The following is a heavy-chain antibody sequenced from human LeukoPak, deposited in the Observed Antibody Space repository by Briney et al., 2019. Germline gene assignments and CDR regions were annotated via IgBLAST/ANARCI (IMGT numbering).Heavy chain of an antibody. CDR2: ISAYNGNT. V-gene: IGHV1-18*01. CDR3: ARQNYYDSSGYYYGFWYFDY. D-gene: IGHD3-22*01. Sequence: ASVKVSCKASGYTFTSYGISWVRQAPGQGLEWMGWISAYNGNTNYAQKLQGRVAMTTDTSTSTAYMELRSLRSDDTAVYYCARQNYYDSSGYYYGFWYFDYWGQGTLVTVSS. J-gene: IGHJ4*02. CDR1: GYTFTSYG.